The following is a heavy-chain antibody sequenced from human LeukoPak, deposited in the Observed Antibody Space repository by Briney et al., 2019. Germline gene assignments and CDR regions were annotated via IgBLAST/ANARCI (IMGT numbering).Heavy chain of an antibody. CDR2: INHSGST. D-gene: IGHD2-2*01. J-gene: IGHJ4*02. V-gene: IGHV4-34*01. CDR1: GGSFSGYY. Sequence: SETLSLTCAVYGGSFSGYYWSWIRQPPGKGLEWIGEINHSGSTNYNPSLKSRVTISVDTSKNQFSLKLSSVTAADTAVYYCASRGYCSSTSCHQNDYWGQGTLVTVSS. CDR3: ASRGYCSSTSCHQNDY.